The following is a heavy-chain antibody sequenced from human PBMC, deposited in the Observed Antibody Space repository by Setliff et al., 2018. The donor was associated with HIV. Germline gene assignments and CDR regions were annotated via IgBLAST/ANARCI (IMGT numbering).Heavy chain of an antibody. CDR1: GYTLTSYA. CDR2: IDADNGNT. J-gene: IGHJ6*03. V-gene: IGHV1-18*01. D-gene: IGHD4-17*01. Sequence: GASVKVSCKASGYTLTSYAITWVRQAPGQGLEWVGWIDADNGNTNYAQKFRGRVTMTTDTSTNTAYMEVRSLTSDDPAAYYCVRVTADRTNYYYYMDVWDKGTTVTV. CDR3: VRVTADRTNYYYYMDV.